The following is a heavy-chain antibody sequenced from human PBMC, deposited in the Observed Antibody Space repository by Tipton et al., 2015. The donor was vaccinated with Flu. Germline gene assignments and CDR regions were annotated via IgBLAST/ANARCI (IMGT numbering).Heavy chain of an antibody. J-gene: IGHJ4*02. CDR3: AKDSSGSYYGGRDFDY. V-gene: IGHV3-9*01. Sequence: CAASGFTFDDYAMHWVRQAPGKGLEWVSGISWNSGSIGYADSVKGRFTISRDNAKNSLYLQINSLRAEDTALYYCAKDSSGSYYGGRDFDYWGQGTLVTVSS. D-gene: IGHD1-26*01. CDR1: GFTFDDYA. CDR2: ISWNSGSI.